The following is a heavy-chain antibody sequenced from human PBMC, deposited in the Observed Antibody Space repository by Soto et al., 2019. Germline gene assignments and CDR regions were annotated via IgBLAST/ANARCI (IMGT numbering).Heavy chain of an antibody. D-gene: IGHD2-15*01. V-gene: IGHV2-5*02. J-gene: IGHJ5*02. CDR2: IYWDDDK. Sequence: SGPTLVKPTQTLTLTCTFSGFSLSTSGVGVGWIRQPPGKALEWLALIYWDDDKRYSPSLKSRHTITKDTSKNQVVLKMTNMDPVETVTYYCAHKDIVDVGYKIGGWFDPWGQGTLVTVSS. CDR1: GFSLSTSGVG. CDR3: AHKDIVDVGYKIGGWFDP.